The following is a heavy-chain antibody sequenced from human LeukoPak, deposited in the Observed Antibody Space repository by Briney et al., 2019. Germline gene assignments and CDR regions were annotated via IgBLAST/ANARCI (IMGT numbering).Heavy chain of an antibody. V-gene: IGHV3-30*02. D-gene: IGHD2-2*01. CDR3: ASSVVVPAAIDY. CDR2: IRYDGSNK. Sequence: PGGSLRLSCAASGFTFSSYGMHWVRQAPGKGLEWVEFIRYDGSNKYYADSVKGRFTISRDNSKNTLYLQMNSLRAEDTAVYYCASSVVVPAAIDYWGQGTLVTVSS. CDR1: GFTFSSYG. J-gene: IGHJ4*02.